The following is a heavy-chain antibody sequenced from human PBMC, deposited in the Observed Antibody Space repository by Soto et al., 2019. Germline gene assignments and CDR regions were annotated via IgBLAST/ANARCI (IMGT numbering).Heavy chain of an antibody. Sequence: PGESLKISCKGSGYSCTSYWIIWVRQMPGKGLEWMGRIDPSDSYTNYSPSFQGHVTISADKSISTAYLQWSSLKASDTAMYYCASLAYYGSGSHENWFDPWGQGTLVTVSS. J-gene: IGHJ5*02. V-gene: IGHV5-10-1*01. CDR3: ASLAYYGSGSHENWFDP. D-gene: IGHD3-10*01. CDR2: IDPSDSYT. CDR1: GYSCTSYW.